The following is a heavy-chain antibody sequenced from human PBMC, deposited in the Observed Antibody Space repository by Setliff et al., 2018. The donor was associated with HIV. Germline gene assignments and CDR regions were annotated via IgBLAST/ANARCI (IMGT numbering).Heavy chain of an antibody. V-gene: IGHV4-59*01. CDR1: RGSIKYYF. Sequence: SETLSLTCTVSRGSIKYYFWSWIRQPPGKGLECIGHISYSGTTNYNPSLESRVSISVDTSKNQFSLKLKSVTAADTAVYYCARDSDGSSHYHFAHWSQGTLVTVSS. J-gene: IGHJ4*02. CDR2: ISYSGTT. CDR3: ARDSDGSSHYHFAH. D-gene: IGHD3-22*01.